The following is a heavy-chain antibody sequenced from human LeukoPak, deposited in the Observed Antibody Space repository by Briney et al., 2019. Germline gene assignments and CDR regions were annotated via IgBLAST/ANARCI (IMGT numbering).Heavy chain of an antibody. D-gene: IGHD6-6*01. Sequence: AASVKVSCKASGYTFTGYYMHWVRQAPGQGLEWVGWINPNSGGTNYAQKFQGRVTMTRDTSISTAYMELSRLRSDDTAVYYCAGEFGIAARRRGSWFDPWGQGTLVTVSS. CDR1: GYTFTGYY. CDR2: INPNSGGT. V-gene: IGHV1-2*02. J-gene: IGHJ5*02. CDR3: AGEFGIAARRRGSWFDP.